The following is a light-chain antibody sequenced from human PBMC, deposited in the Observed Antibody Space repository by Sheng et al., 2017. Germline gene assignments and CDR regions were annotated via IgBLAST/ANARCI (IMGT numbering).Light chain of an antibody. CDR1: QSVSSN. V-gene: IGKV3-11*01. Sequence: EIVLTQSPGTLSLSPGERATLSCRASQSVSSNLAWYQQKPGQAPRLLIYDASNRATGIPARFSGSGSGTDFTLTISSLEPEDFAVYYCQQYNNWPLTFGGGTKVEIK. J-gene: IGKJ4*01. CDR2: DAS. CDR3: QQYNNWPLT.